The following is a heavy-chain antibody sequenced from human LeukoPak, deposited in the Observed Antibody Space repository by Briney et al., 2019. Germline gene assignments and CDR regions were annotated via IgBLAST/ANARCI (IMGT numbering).Heavy chain of an antibody. V-gene: IGHV1-18*01. CDR1: GYSFTNYG. J-gene: IGHJ4*02. CDR3: ARTALWLRALDY. Sequence: ASVKVSCKASGYSFTNYGVSWVRQAPGQGLEWMGWISAYNGNTNYAQKLQGRVTMTTDTSTSTAYMELRSLRSGDTAVYYCARTALWLRALDYWGQGTLVTVSS. D-gene: IGHD2/OR15-2a*01. CDR2: ISAYNGNT.